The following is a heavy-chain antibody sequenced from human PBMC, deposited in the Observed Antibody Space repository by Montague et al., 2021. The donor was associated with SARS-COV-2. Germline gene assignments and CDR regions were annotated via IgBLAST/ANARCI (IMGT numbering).Heavy chain of an antibody. CDR3: ASNVLRYFDWLFPADAFDI. V-gene: IGHV3-48*03. CDR1: GFTFSSYE. Sequence: SLRLSCAASGFTFSSYEMNWVRQAPGKGLEWVSYISSSDSTIYYADSVKGRFTISRDNAKNSRYLQMNSLRAEDTAVYYCASNVLRYFDWLFPADAFDIWGQGTMVTVPS. D-gene: IGHD3-9*01. CDR2: ISSSDSTI. J-gene: IGHJ3*02.